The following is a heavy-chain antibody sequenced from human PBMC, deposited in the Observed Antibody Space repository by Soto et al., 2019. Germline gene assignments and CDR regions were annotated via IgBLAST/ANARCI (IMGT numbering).Heavy chain of an antibody. Sequence: QVQLVESGGGVVQPGGSLRLSCAASGFTFSSYYMHWVRQAPGKGLEWVAVISYDGRNKYYADSVKGRFTISRDNSKNTLDLQMNSLRADDTAVNYCARSSYDDILTGWGMDVWGQGTTVTVSS. V-gene: IGHV3-30*04. J-gene: IGHJ6*02. CDR3: ARSSYDDILTGWGMDV. CDR2: ISYDGRNK. CDR1: GFTFSSYY. D-gene: IGHD3-9*01.